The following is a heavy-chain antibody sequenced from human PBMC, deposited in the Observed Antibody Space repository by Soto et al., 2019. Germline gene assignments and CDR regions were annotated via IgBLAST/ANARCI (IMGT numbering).Heavy chain of an antibody. J-gene: IGHJ6*02. CDR1: GGSISSGGYY. Sequence: PSETLSLTCTVSGGSISSGGYYWSWIRQHPGKGLEWIGYIYYSGSTYYNPSLKSRVTISVDTSKNQFPLKLSSVTAADTAVYYCASLAHAARFLEWLYPRYGMDVWGQGTRVTVSS. D-gene: IGHD3-3*01. V-gene: IGHV4-31*03. CDR2: IYYSGST. CDR3: ASLAHAARFLEWLYPRYGMDV.